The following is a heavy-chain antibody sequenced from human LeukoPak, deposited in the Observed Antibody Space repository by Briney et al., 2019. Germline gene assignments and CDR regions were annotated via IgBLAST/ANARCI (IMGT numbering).Heavy chain of an antibody. J-gene: IGHJ4*02. CDR2: IYHSGST. Sequence: SGTLSLTCAVSGGSISSSNWWSWVRQPPGKGLEWIGEIYHSGSTNYNPSLKSRVTISVDKSKNQFSLKLSSVTAADTAVYYCARDRGRQLMRTYYFDYWGQGTLVTVSS. D-gene: IGHD6-13*01. V-gene: IGHV4-4*02. CDR3: ARDRGRQLMRTYYFDY. CDR1: GGSISSSNW.